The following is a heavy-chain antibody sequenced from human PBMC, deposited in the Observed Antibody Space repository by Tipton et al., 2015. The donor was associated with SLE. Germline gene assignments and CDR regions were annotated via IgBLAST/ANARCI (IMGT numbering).Heavy chain of an antibody. CDR3: ARVWGTGSRGVDY. V-gene: IGHV6-1*01. D-gene: IGHD2-2*01. CDR2: TYYRSKWYS. CDR1: GDSVSTNSAA. J-gene: IGHJ4*02. Sequence: GLVKPSQTLSLTCAISGDSVSTNSAAWTWIRQSPSRGLEWLGRTYYRSKWYSDYAVYVKSRITINPDTSKNQFSLQLNSVTPEDTAVYYCARVWGTGSRGVDYWCQGTLVTVSS.